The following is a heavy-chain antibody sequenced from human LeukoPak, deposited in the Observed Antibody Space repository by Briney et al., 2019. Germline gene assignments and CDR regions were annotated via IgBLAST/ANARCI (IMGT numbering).Heavy chain of an antibody. V-gene: IGHV3-7*03. CDR2: IKQDGSKK. CDR3: ASQPAAADVDY. Sequence: GALRLSFAASGFTFSSYWMTWVRQAPGQGLEWVANIKQDGSKKTYLDSVKGRFTISRDNAKNSLYLQMNSLRADDTGVYYCASQPAAADVDYWGQGTLVTVSS. CDR1: GFTFSSYW. D-gene: IGHD2-2*01. J-gene: IGHJ4*02.